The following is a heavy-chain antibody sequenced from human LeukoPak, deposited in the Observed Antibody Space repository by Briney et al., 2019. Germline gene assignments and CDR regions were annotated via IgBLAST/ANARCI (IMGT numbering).Heavy chain of an antibody. J-gene: IGHJ4*02. CDR3: ASFGGVMTFDY. V-gene: IGHV3-23*01. CDR2: ISGSGGST. D-gene: IGHD3-16*01. CDR1: GFTFSSYA. Sequence: GGTLRLSCAASGFTFSSYAMNWVGRAPGKGLEGVSAISGSGGSTYYADSVKGRFTISRDNSKNTLYLQMNSLRAEDTAVYYCASFGGVMTFDYWGQGTLVTVSS.